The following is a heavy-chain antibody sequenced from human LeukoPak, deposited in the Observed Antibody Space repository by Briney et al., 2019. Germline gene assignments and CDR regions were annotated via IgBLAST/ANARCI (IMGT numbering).Heavy chain of an antibody. D-gene: IGHD2-2*01. CDR1: GFTFSSYS. V-gene: IGHV3-21*01. J-gene: IGHJ6*02. CDR2: ISSSSSYI. Sequence: GGSLRLSCAASGFTFSSYSMNWVRQAPGKGLEWVSSISSSSSYIYYADSVKGRFTISRDNAKNSLYLQLNSLRAEDTAVYYCARGSCSSTSCFMDVWGQGTTVTASS. CDR3: ARGSCSSTSCFMDV.